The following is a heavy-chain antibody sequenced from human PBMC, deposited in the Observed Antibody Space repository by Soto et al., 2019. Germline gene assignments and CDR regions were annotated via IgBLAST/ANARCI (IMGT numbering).Heavy chain of an antibody. CDR3: ARSCSSTSCYIGYYYYGMDV. V-gene: IGHV3-30-3*01. Sequence: GGSLRLSCAASGFTFSTYAMHWVRQAPGKGLEWVAVISYDGSNEYYADSVKGRCTLSRDNSKNTLCLQMNSLRSEDTAVYYCARSCSSTSCYIGYYYYGMDVWGQGTTVTVSS. CDR2: ISYDGSNE. D-gene: IGHD2-2*02. J-gene: IGHJ6*02. CDR1: GFTFSTYA.